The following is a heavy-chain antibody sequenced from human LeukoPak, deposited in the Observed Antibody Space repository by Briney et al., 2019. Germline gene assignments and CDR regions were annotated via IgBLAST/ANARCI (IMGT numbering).Heavy chain of an antibody. V-gene: IGHV3-15*01. CDR1: GFTFSNAW. J-gene: IGHJ4*02. D-gene: IGHD2-2*01. CDR3: TTDFIVVGIDY. Sequence: SGGSLRLSCAASGFTFSNAWMSWVRQAPGKGLEWVGRIKSKTDGGTTDYAAPVKGRFTISRDDSKNTLYLQMNSLKTEDTAVYYCTTDFIVVGIDYWGQGTLVTVSS. CDR2: IKSKTDGGTT.